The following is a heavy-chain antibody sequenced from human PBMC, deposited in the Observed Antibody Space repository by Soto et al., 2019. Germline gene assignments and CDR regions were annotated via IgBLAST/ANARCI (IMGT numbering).Heavy chain of an antibody. D-gene: IGHD2-21*01. J-gene: IGHJ6*02. CDR2: IFYTRNT. Sequence: QVQLEESGPGLLKPSETLSLTCTVSNDSITSSRHYWAWIRQAPGKGLEWIGTIFYTRNTYYKRSLVRLVTLSVDSAENKISHLLNSVVNADIALYFCVRHGTDPYRAFYYFGLDVCGQGTIVTVS. CDR1: NDSITSSRHY. V-gene: IGHV4-39*01. CDR3: VRHGTDPYRAFYYFGLDV.